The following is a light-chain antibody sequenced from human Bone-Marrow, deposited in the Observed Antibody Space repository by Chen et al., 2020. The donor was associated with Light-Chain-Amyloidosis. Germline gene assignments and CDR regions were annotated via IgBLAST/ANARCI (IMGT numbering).Light chain of an antibody. J-gene: IGKJ2*02. Sequence: DIVMTQSPLSLPVTPGEPASISCRSSQSLLHSNGYNYLDWYLQKPGQSPQLLIYLGSNRASGVPDRLSGSGSGTDFTLKISRVEAEDVGVYYCMQALQTPRTFGQGTKLEI. CDR2: LGS. V-gene: IGKV2-28*01. CDR3: MQALQTPRT. CDR1: QSLLHSNGYNY.